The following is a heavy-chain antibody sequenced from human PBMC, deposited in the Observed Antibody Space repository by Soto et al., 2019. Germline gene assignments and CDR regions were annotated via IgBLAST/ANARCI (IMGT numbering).Heavy chain of an antibody. CDR3: ASWRSPPSTAHI. V-gene: IGHV3-7*01. Sequence: GGSLRLSCAASGFTLNNLWMTWVRQAPGKGLEWVANIKEDGSQKFYLDSVKGRFTISRDNAENSLYLQLTSLRADDTAVYYCASWRSPPSTAHIWCQGTMVTLS. J-gene: IGHJ3*02. CDR1: GFTLNNLW. CDR2: IKEDGSQK.